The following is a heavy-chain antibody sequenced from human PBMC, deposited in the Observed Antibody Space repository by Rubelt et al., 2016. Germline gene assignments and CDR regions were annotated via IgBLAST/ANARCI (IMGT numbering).Heavy chain of an antibody. CDR1: GFTVSSNY. CDR2: IYSGGST. Sequence: EIQLVESGGGLVKPGGSLRLSCAASGFTVSSNYMSWVRQAPGTGLECVSFIYSGGSTYCADSVKGRFTISRANAKNSLYLQMNSLRAEDTAVYYCARGLKGRDSPLDAFDIWGQGTMVTVSS. J-gene: IGHJ3*02. V-gene: IGHV3-66*01. CDR3: ARGLKGRDSPLDAFDI. D-gene: IGHD3-10*01.